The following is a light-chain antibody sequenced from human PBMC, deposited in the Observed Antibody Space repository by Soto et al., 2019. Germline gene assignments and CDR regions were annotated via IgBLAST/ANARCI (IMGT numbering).Light chain of an antibody. V-gene: IGKV3-20*01. CDR1: EPFNSPY. CDR3: QQYGSPLS. J-gene: IGKJ4*01. CDR2: GAS. Sequence: VLTQSPATLSLSPGERATLSCTTNEPFNSPYLAWYQQKPGQAPRLLIYGASNRATGIPDRFSGSGSGADFTLTISRLEPEVFAVYYCQQYGSPLSVGGGTKVEI.